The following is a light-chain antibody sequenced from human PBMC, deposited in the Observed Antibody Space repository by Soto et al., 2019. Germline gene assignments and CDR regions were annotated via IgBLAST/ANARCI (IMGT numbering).Light chain of an antibody. Sequence: DIQMTQSPSTLSASVGDRVTITCRASQSISTWLAWYQQKPGKAPKLLIYDASSLEIGVPSRFSGGGSGTEFTPTISSLQPDDFATYYCQQYISYWTFGQGTKVEIK. V-gene: IGKV1-5*01. CDR1: QSISTW. CDR2: DAS. CDR3: QQYISYWT. J-gene: IGKJ1*01.